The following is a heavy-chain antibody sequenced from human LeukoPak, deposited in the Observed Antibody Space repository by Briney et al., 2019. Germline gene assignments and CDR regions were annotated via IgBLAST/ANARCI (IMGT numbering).Heavy chain of an antibody. CDR1: GFTFSDYY. CDR3: AKDRSGWYTEYFQH. J-gene: IGHJ1*01. CDR2: ISSSGSTI. Sequence: PGGSLRLSCAASGFTFSDYYMSWIRQAPGKGLEWVSYISSSGSTIYYADSVKGRFTISRDNAKNSLYLQMNSLRAEDTAVYYCAKDRSGWYTEYFQHWGQGTLVTVSS. V-gene: IGHV3-11*01. D-gene: IGHD6-19*01.